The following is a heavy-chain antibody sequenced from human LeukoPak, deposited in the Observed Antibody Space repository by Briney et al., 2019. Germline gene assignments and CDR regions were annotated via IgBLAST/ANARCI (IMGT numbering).Heavy chain of an antibody. CDR3: ASPKSNWNFFSGDY. CDR1: GFIYRDYY. D-gene: IGHD1-7*01. J-gene: IGHJ4*02. Sequence: GGSVSLFCAACGFIYRDYYMSWIRQAPGKGLEGVSYISSSSSTIYYAGSVKGRFTISRDNAKNELYLQMNSLRAEDTTVYYCASPKSNWNFFSGDYWGQGTLVTVSS. V-gene: IGHV3-11*01. CDR2: ISSSSSTI.